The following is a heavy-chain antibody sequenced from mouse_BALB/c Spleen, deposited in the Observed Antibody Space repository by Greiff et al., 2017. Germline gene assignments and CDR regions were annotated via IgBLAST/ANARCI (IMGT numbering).Heavy chain of an antibody. J-gene: IGHJ1*01. Sequence: EVHLVESGGGLVQPGGSRKLSCAASGFTFSSFGMHWVRQAPEKGLEWVAYISSGSSTIYYADTVKGRFTISRDNPKNTLFLQMTSLRSEDTAMYYCARGRADYYGTWYFDVWGAGTTVTVSS. D-gene: IGHD1-1*01. CDR3: ARGRADYYGTWYFDV. CDR1: GFTFSSFG. CDR2: ISSGSSTI. V-gene: IGHV5-17*02.